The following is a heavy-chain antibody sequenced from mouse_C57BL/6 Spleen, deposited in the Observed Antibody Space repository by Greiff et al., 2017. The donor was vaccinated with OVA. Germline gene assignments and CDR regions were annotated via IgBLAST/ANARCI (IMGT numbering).Heavy chain of an antibody. V-gene: IGHV5-12*01. CDR2: ISNGGGST. Sequence: DVMLVESGGGLVQPGGSLKLSCAASGFTFSDYYMYWVRQTPEKRLEWVAYISNGGGSTYYPDTVKGRFTISRDNAKNTLYLQMSRLKSEDTAMYYCARFSYGYYAMDYWGQGTSVTVSS. D-gene: IGHD2-1*01. CDR3: ARFSYGYYAMDY. J-gene: IGHJ4*01. CDR1: GFTFSDYY.